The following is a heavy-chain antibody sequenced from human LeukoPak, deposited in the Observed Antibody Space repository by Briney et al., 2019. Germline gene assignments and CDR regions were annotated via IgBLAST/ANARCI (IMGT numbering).Heavy chain of an antibody. CDR1: GYTFTGYY. CDR2: INPNSGDT. Sequence: ASVKVSCKASGYTFTGYYMHWVRQAPGQGLEWMGWINPNSGDTNYAQKFQGRVTMTRDTSISTAYMELSRPRSDDTAVYYCARESRNGITGYYFDYWGQGTLVTVSS. V-gene: IGHV1-2*02. D-gene: IGHD1-20*01. J-gene: IGHJ4*02. CDR3: ARESRNGITGYYFDY.